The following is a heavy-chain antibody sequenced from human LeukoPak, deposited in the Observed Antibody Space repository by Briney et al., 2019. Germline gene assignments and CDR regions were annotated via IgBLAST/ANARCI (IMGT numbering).Heavy chain of an antibody. CDR1: GGSISSYY. D-gene: IGHD4-17*01. Sequence: PSETLSLTCTVSGGSISSYYWSWIRQSPGKGLEWIGYIYYSGSTYYNPSLKSRVTISVDTSKNQFSLKLSSVTAADTAVYYCARDTVHGGWFDPWGQGTLVTVSS. J-gene: IGHJ5*02. CDR2: IYYSGST. CDR3: ARDTVHGGWFDP. V-gene: IGHV4-59*12.